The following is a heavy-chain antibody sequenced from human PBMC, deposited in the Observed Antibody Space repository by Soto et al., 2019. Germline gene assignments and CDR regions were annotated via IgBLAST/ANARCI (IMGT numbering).Heavy chain of an antibody. J-gene: IGHJ4*02. CDR3: ARRNLFFDY. V-gene: IGHV4-59*08. CDR2: VYHSGSR. CDR1: GVSISSYY. Sequence: SETLSLTCTVSGVSISSYYWSWIRQPPGKGLEWIGFVYHSGSRNYDPSLKSRVTISVDTSKNQFFLKLTSVTAADTALYYCARRNLFFDYWGQGALVTVSS.